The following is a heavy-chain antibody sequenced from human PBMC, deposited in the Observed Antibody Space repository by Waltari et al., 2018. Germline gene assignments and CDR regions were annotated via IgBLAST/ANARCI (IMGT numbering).Heavy chain of an antibody. Sequence: QVQLVQSGAEVKKPGSSVRVSCRASGGNFGRYAITWVRQAPGQGLEWMGGTIPIFGSPRYAPKFQGRVSITADELTYTVYMDPNSLRSDDTAIYYCARRKLGEAFDIWGQGTVVIVSS. J-gene: IGHJ3*02. CDR1: GGNFGRYA. D-gene: IGHD3-16*01. CDR2: TIPIFGSP. V-gene: IGHV1-69*12. CDR3: ARRKLGEAFDI.